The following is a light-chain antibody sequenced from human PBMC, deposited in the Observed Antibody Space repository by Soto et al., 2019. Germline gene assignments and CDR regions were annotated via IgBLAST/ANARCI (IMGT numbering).Light chain of an antibody. Sequence: QSVLTQPPSVSGAPGQRVTISCTGSSSNIGAGYDVHWYQQLPGTAPKLLIYGNSNRPSGVPDRFSDSKSGTSASLAITGLQAEDEADYYCQSYDSSLSGSLFGGGTKLTVL. CDR1: SSNIGAGYD. V-gene: IGLV1-40*01. CDR2: GNS. J-gene: IGLJ2*01. CDR3: QSYDSSLSGSL.